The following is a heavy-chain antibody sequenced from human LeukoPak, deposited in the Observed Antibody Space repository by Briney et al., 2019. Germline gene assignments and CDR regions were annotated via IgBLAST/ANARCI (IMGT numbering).Heavy chain of an antibody. CDR1: GFTFSSYA. J-gene: IGHJ3*02. Sequence: GGSLRLSCAGSGFTFSSYAMSWVRQAPGKGLEWVSGISSGGGNTYYADSVKGRFTISRDNSKSTLYLQMDSLRAEDTAVYYCVKVGGADYCSGGSCYPYDAFDIWGQGTMVTVSS. CDR3: VKVGGADYCSGGSCYPYDAFDI. D-gene: IGHD2-15*01. CDR2: ISSGGGNT. V-gene: IGHV3-23*01.